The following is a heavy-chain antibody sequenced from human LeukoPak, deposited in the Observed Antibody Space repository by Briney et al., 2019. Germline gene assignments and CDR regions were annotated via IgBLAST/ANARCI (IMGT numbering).Heavy chain of an antibody. V-gene: IGHV1-69*13. D-gene: IGHD6-13*01. J-gene: IGHJ6*02. Sequence: SVKVSCKASGGTFSSYAISWVRQAPGQGLEWMGGIIPIFGTANYAQKFQGRVTITADESTSTAYMELSSLRSEDTAVYYCASNPDGIAAAGTPADIWGQGTTVTVSS. CDR2: IIPIFGTA. CDR3: ASNPDGIAAAGTPADI. CDR1: GGTFSSYA.